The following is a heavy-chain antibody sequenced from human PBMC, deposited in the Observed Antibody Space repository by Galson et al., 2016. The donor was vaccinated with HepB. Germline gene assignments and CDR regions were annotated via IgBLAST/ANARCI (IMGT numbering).Heavy chain of an antibody. CDR2: TYYRSTWYN. V-gene: IGHV6-1*01. D-gene: IGHD3-10*01. Sequence: CAISGDSVSSNTAAWNWIRQSPSRGLEWLGRTYYRSTWYNDYAVSLKSRVTINPDTSKNQFSLQLNSVTPEDSAVYYCARGTISMVSGLDYWGQGILVTVSS. CDR3: ARGTISMVSGLDY. CDR1: GDSVSSNTAA. J-gene: IGHJ4*02.